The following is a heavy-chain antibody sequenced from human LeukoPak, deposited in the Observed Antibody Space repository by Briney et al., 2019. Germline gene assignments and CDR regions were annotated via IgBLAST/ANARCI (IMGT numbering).Heavy chain of an antibody. V-gene: IGHV4-59*08. CDR1: GGSISSYY. D-gene: IGHD6-13*01. J-gene: IGHJ6*02. Sequence: SETLSLTCTVSGGSISSYYWSWIRQPPGKGLEWIGYIYYSGSTNYNPSLKSRVTISVDTSKNQFSLKLSSVTAADTAVYYCARQGAAGPLYYYYGMDVWGQGTTVTLSS. CDR2: IYYSGST. CDR3: ARQGAAGPLYYYYGMDV.